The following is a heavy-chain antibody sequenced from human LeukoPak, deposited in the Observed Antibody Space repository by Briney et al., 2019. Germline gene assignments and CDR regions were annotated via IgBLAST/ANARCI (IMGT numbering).Heavy chain of an antibody. V-gene: IGHV4-34*01. CDR3: ARGLGNYYSI. D-gene: IGHD2-21*01. Sequence: PSETLSLTCAVYGGSFSGYYWSWIRQPPGKGLEWIGEINHSGSTNYNPSLKSRVTISVDTSKNQFSLKPSSVTAADTAVYYCARGLGNYYSIWGQGTMVTVSS. J-gene: IGHJ3*02. CDR2: INHSGST. CDR1: GGSFSGYY.